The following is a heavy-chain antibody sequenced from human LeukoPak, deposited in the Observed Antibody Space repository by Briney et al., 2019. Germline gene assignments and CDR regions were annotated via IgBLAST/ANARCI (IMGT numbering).Heavy chain of an antibody. J-gene: IGHJ4*02. CDR1: GGSISSYY. Sequence: SETLSLTCTVSGGSISSYYRSWIRQPPGKGLEWIGYIYYSGSTNYSPSLKSRVTISVDTSKNQFSLKLSSVTAADTAVYYCAREWLLSHFDYWGQGTLVTVSS. CDR2: IYYSGST. V-gene: IGHV4-59*01. CDR3: AREWLLSHFDY. D-gene: IGHD3-3*01.